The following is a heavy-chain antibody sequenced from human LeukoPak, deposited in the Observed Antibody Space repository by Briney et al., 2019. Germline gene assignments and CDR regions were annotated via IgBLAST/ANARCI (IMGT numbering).Heavy chain of an antibody. CDR3: AKDRAYDY. D-gene: IGHD3-16*01. V-gene: IGHV3-43D*03. J-gene: IGHJ4*02. CDR2: ISWDGNST. CDR1: GFTFDDYA. Sequence: GGSLRLSCAASGFTFDDYAMHWVRQAPGKGLEWVSLISWDGNSTYYADSVKGRFTISRDNSRNSLYLQMNSLRAEDTAVYYCAKDRAYDYWGQGTLVTVSS.